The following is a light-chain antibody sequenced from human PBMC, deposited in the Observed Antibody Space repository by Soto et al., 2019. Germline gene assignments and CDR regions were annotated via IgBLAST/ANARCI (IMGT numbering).Light chain of an antibody. CDR2: GNT. CDR1: SSNIGAGYD. Sequence: QAVVTQPPSLSGAPGQRVTISCTGNSSNIGAGYDVHWYQQFPGTAPKLLIYGNTNRPSGVPDRFSGSKSGTSASLAINGLQAEDEADYYCQSYDSSLSGSGVFGGGTKLTVL. CDR3: QSYDSSLSGSGV. J-gene: IGLJ3*02. V-gene: IGLV1-40*01.